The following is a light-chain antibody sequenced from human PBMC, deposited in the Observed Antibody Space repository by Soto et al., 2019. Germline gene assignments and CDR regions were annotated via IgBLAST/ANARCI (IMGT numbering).Light chain of an antibody. CDR1: QSVRNN. CDR2: GAS. J-gene: IGKJ1*01. Sequence: EIVMTQSPATLSVSPGERATLSCRASQSVRNNLAWYRQKPGQAPRLLIYGASTRATGIPARFSGSGSGTEFTLTISSLQSEDFAVYYCQQYNSWPRTCGQGTKVEIK. V-gene: IGKV3-15*01. CDR3: QQYNSWPRT.